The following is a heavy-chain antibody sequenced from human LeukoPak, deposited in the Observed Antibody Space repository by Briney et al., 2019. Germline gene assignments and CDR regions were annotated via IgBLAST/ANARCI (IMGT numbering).Heavy chain of an antibody. D-gene: IGHD6-13*01. CDR1: GGSISSYY. J-gene: IGHJ4*02. CDR3: ARQYAAAGAFDY. CDR2: IYTSGST. V-gene: IGHV4-4*07. Sequence: SETLSLTCTVSGGSISSYYWSWIRQPAGKGLEWIGRIYTSGSTNYNPSLKSRVTISVDTSKNQFSLKLSSVTAADTAVYYCARQYAAAGAFDYWGQGTLVTVSS.